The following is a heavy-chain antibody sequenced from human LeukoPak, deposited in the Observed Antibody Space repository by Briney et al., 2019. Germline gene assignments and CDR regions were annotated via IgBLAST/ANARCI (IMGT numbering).Heavy chain of an antibody. Sequence: GGSLRLSCAASGFTFSNYGMSWVRQAPGKGLEWVSSIRSSGDSTYYADSVKGRFTISRDNSRNTLYLQMNSLRAEDTAVYYCAKGPLLWNWGQGTLVTVSS. D-gene: IGHD2/OR15-2a*01. CDR3: AKGPLLWN. CDR2: IRSSGDST. V-gene: IGHV3-23*01. J-gene: IGHJ4*02. CDR1: GFTFSNYG.